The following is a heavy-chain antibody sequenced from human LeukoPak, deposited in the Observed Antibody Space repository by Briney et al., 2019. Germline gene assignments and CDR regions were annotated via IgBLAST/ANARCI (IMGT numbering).Heavy chain of an antibody. Sequence: GGSLRLSCAASGFTFSTYAMNWVRQAPGKGLEWVSTISGSGDSTYYADSVKGRFTISRDNSRNTVYLQMNSLTVEDTAVYYCAKDTSRYRSSSLDYWGQGTLVTVSS. D-gene: IGHD6-13*01. J-gene: IGHJ4*02. CDR2: ISGSGDST. CDR1: GFTFSTYA. CDR3: AKDTSRYRSSSLDY. V-gene: IGHV3-23*01.